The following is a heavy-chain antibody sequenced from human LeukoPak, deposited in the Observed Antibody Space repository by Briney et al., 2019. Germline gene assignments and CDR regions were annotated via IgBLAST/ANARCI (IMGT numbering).Heavy chain of an antibody. Sequence: GGSLRLSCAASGFTFSDHYMGWFRQAPGEGLEWVGRSRNRPNGYTTEYAASVKGRFTISRDDSKNSLYLQMNSLKTEDTAVYLCTRALSDSSGYYYEDYWGQGTLVTVSS. CDR2: SRNRPNGYTT. J-gene: IGHJ4*02. D-gene: IGHD3-22*01. CDR3: TRALSDSSGYYYEDY. CDR1: GFTFSDHY. V-gene: IGHV3-72*01.